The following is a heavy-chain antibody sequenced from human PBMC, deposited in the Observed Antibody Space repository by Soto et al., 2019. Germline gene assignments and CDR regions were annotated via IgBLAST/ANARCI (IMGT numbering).Heavy chain of an antibody. CDR3: TRSPLGYGYGES. D-gene: IGHD5-18*01. CDR1: GFTSSYF. CDR2: INSDGSST. J-gene: IGHJ5*02. Sequence: EVQLVESGGGLVQPGGSLRLSCAASGFTSSYFHWVRQPPGKGLVWVSRINSDGSSTSYADSVKGRFTISRDNAKNTLYLRMDSLRAEDTAVYYCTRSPLGYGYGESWGQGSLVTVSS. V-gene: IGHV3-74*01.